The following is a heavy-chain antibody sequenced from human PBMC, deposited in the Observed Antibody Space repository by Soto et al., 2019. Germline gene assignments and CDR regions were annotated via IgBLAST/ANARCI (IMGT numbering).Heavy chain of an antibody. Sequence: EVLLLESGGGLVQPGGSLRLSCAASGFTFSSYAMSWVRQAPGKGLEWVSAISGSGGSTYYADSVKGRFTISRDNSKNTLYLQMNSLRAEDTAVYYCAKVPGQWLVPGGYYYYMDVWGKGTTVTVSS. J-gene: IGHJ6*03. D-gene: IGHD6-19*01. CDR1: GFTFSSYA. CDR2: ISGSGGST. CDR3: AKVPGQWLVPGGYYYYMDV. V-gene: IGHV3-23*01.